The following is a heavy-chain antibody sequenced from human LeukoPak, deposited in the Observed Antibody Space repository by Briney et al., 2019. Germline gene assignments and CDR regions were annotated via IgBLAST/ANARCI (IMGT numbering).Heavy chain of an antibody. CDR1: GFTFSRYW. D-gene: IGHD3-10*01. V-gene: IGHV3-7*02. CDR2: IKEDGSVK. J-gene: IGHJ4*02. CDR3: AASITMFDY. Sequence: YPGGSLRLSCAASGFTFSRYWMSWVRQAPGKGLEWVANIKEDGSVKYYVESVKGRFTISRDNAKNSLYLQMNSLRAEDTAVYYCAASITMFDYWGQGTLVTVSS.